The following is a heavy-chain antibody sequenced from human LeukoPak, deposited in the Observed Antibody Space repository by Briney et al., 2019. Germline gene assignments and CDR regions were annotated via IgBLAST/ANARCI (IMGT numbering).Heavy chain of an antibody. CDR1: GGTFSSYA. Sequence: SVKVSCKASGGTFSSYAISWVRQAPGQTLEWMGGIIPLFGTANYAQKFQGRVTITADKSTSTAYMELSSLRSEDTAVYYCAGAVAAASNWFDPWGQGTLVTVSS. CDR3: AGAVAAASNWFDP. V-gene: IGHV1-69*06. D-gene: IGHD6-13*01. CDR2: IIPLFGTA. J-gene: IGHJ5*02.